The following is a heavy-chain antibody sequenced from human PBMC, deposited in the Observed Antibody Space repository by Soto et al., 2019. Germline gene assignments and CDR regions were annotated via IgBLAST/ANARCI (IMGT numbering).Heavy chain of an antibody. CDR2: IIPIFGTA. CDR1: GGIFSSYA. J-gene: IGHJ4*02. CDR3: ARDSGYCSSTSCYSY. D-gene: IGHD2-2*02. V-gene: IGHV1-69*13. Sequence: GASVKVSCKASGGIFSSYAISWVRQAPGQGLEWMGGIIPIFGTANYAQKFQGRVTITADESTSTAYMELSSLRSEDTAVYYCARDSGYCSSTSCYSYWGQGTLVTVSS.